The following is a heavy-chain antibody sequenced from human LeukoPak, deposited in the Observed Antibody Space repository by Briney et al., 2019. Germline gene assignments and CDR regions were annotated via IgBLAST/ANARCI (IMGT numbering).Heavy chain of an antibody. CDR2: IYYSGST. CDR1: GGSISSSNYY. CDR3: ARGGNSNYAKVDY. J-gene: IGHJ4*02. D-gene: IGHD4-11*01. Sequence: PSETLSLTCTVSGGSISSSNYYWGWIRQPPGKGLEWIGYIYYSGSTNYNPSLKSRVTISVDTSKNQFSLKLSSVTAADTAVYYCARGGNSNYAKVDYWGQGTLVTVSS. V-gene: IGHV4-61*05.